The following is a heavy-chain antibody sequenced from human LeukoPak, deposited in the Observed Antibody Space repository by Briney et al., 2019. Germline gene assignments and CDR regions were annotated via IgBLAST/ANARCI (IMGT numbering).Heavy chain of an antibody. CDR2: ISSSSSYI. Sequence: GGSLRLSCAASGFTFSSYSMSWVRQAPGKGLEWVSSISSSSSYIYYADSVKGRFTISRDNAKNSLYLQMNSLKTEDTAVYYCTRGRITMIPGERYFDLWGRGYLFTASS. D-gene: IGHD3-22*01. V-gene: IGHV3-21*03. J-gene: IGHJ2*01. CDR3: TRGRITMIPGERYFDL. CDR1: GFTFSSYS.